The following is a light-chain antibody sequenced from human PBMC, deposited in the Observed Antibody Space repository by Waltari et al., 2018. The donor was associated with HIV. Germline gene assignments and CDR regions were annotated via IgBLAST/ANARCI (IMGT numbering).Light chain of an antibody. CDR2: EVT. CDR1: RRDVGSYNL. Sequence: QSALTQPASVSGSPGQSIAISCTGTRRDVGSYNLVSWYQQYPGKAPKLMIYEVTKRPSGVSNRFSAAKSGNTASLTISGLQAEDEADYYCCSYAGSGRGVFGGGTKLTVL. CDR3: CSYAGSGRGV. V-gene: IGLV2-23*02. J-gene: IGLJ3*02.